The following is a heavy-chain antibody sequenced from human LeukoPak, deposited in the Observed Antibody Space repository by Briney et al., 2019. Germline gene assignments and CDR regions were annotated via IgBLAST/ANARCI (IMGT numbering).Heavy chain of an antibody. V-gene: IGHV1-24*01. D-gene: IGHD2-2*01. J-gene: IGHJ4*02. CDR1: GYTLTELS. Sequence: AAVKVSFKVSGYTLTELSMHWGRQAPGKGLEWMGGFDPEDGEAINAQKLQGRVTINEEQPTDTAYMEVSSVRSEDTAVYYCETDLGCSSTSCSDYWGQGTLVTVSS. CDR3: ETDLGCSSTSCSDY. CDR2: FDPEDGEA.